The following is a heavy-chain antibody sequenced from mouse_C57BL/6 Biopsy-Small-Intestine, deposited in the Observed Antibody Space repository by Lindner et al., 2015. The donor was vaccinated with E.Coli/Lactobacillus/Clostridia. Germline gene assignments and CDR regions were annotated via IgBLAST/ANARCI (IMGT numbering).Heavy chain of an antibody. D-gene: IGHD3-2*02. J-gene: IGHJ3*01. CDR2: INPNNGGT. CDR1: GYTFTDYN. Sequence: VQLQESGPELVKPGASVKIPCKASGYTFTDYNMDWVKQSHGKSLEWIGDINPNNGGTIYNQKFKGKATLTVDKSSSTAYMELRSLTSEDTAVYYCASTAQATFSFAYWGQGTLVTVSA. CDR3: ASTAQATFSFAY. V-gene: IGHV1-18*01.